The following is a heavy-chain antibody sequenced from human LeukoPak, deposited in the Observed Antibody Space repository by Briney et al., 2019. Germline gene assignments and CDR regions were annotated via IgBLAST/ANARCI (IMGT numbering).Heavy chain of an antibody. CDR3: ARECGGDCYSAVYFDY. V-gene: IGHV4-59*01. D-gene: IGHD2-21*02. CDR2: IYYSGST. Sequence: SETLSLTFTVSGGSISSYYWSWIRQPPGKGLEWIGYIYYSGSTNYNPSLKSRVTISVDTSKNQFSLKLSSVTAADTAVYYCARECGGDCYSAVYFDYWGQGTLVTVSS. CDR1: GGSISSYY. J-gene: IGHJ4*02.